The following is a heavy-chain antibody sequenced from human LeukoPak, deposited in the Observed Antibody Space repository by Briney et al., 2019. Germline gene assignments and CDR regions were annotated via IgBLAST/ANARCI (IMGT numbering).Heavy chain of an antibody. Sequence: SETLSLTCTVSGGSISSSSYYWGWIRQPPGKGLEWIGSIYYSGSTYYNPSLKSRVTISVDTSKNQFSLKLSSVTAADTAVYYCAREGDGYNHYFDYWGQGTLVTVSS. J-gene: IGHJ4*02. CDR3: AREGDGYNHYFDY. D-gene: IGHD5-24*01. CDR1: GGSISSSSYY. V-gene: IGHV4-39*07. CDR2: IYYSGST.